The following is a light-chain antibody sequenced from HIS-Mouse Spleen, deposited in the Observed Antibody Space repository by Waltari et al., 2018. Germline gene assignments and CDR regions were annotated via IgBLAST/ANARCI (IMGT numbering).Light chain of an antibody. CDR1: SSHIGSNS. CDR3: AAWDDSLSGPV. CDR2: RNN. V-gene: IGLV1-47*01. J-gene: IGLJ3*02. Sequence: QSVLTQPPSASGTPGQRVTIPFSGRSSHIGSNSVYWYQQLPGTAPKLLIYRNNQRPSGVPDRFSGSKSGTSASLAISGLRSEDEADYYCAAWDDSLSGPVFGGGTKLTVL.